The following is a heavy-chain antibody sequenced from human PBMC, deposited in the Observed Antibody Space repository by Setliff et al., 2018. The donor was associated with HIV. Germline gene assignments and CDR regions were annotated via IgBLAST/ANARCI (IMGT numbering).Heavy chain of an antibody. Sequence: GASVKVSCKASGYTFTGYYIHWVRQAPGQGLEWMGWINPNSGGTNHAQRLQGRVTMTRDTSVRAVYMQLSRLRSDDTAVYYCARGRRTAPGSFYHFYYMGVWGEGTTVTVSS. V-gene: IGHV1-2*02. CDR1: GYTFTGYY. D-gene: IGHD6-13*01. CDR2: INPNSGGT. CDR3: ARGRRTAPGSFYHFYYMGV. J-gene: IGHJ6*03.